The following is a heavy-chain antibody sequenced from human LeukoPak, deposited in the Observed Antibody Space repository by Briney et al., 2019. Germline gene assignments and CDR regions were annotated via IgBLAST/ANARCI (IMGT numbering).Heavy chain of an antibody. D-gene: IGHD5-18*01. CDR2: IYHSGST. V-gene: IGHV4-30-2*01. CDR1: GGSSSSGGYS. CDR3: AREGYSYGLFDY. Sequence: PSETLSLTCAVSGGSSSSGGYSWSWIRQPPGKGLEWIGYIYHSGSTYYNPSLKSRVTISVDRSKNQFSLKLSSVTAADTAAYYCAREGYSYGLFDYWGQGTLVTVSS. J-gene: IGHJ4*02.